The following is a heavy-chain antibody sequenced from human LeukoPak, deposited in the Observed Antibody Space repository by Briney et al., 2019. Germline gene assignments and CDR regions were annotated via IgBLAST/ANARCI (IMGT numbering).Heavy chain of an antibody. CDR1: GFTFSTYSM. Sequence: PGGSLRLSCAASGFTFSTYSMNWVRQPPGKGLEWIGEIYHSGSTNYNPSLKSRVTISVDKSKNQFSLKLSSVTAADTAVYFCARGPYYCSGTSCLNWFDPWGQGTLVTVSS. D-gene: IGHD2-2*01. V-gene: IGHV4-4*01. CDR3: ARGPYYCSGTSCLNWFDP. CDR2: IYHSGST. J-gene: IGHJ5*02.